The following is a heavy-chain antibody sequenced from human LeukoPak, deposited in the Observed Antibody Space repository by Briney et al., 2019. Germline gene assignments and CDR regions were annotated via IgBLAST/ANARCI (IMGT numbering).Heavy chain of an antibody. CDR2: IKSKTDGGTT. CDR3: TPYYYADVGWFDP. V-gene: IGHV3-15*01. D-gene: IGHD3-10*01. J-gene: IGHJ5*02. CDR1: GXTFSNTW. Sequence: GGSLRLSWAASGXTFSNTWVSWVRQAPGKGLEWVGRIKSKTDGGTTDYAAPVKGRFTISRDDSKNTLYLQMNNLKTEDTAVYYCTPYYYADVGWFDPWGQGTLVTVSS.